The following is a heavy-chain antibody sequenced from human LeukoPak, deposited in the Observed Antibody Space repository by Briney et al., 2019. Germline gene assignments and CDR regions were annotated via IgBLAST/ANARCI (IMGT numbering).Heavy chain of an antibody. CDR2: ISSDGGTT. CDR3: VKGGVVTTRSFDY. Sequence: GGSLSLSCAASGFTFSNYAMHWVRQAPGKGLEYVSAISSDGGTTYYADSVKGRFTISRDKSKNTLYLQMSSLRAEDTAVYFWVKGGVVTTRSFDYWGQGTRVTVSS. V-gene: IGHV3-64D*06. J-gene: IGHJ4*02. CDR1: GFTFSNYA. D-gene: IGHD3-3*01.